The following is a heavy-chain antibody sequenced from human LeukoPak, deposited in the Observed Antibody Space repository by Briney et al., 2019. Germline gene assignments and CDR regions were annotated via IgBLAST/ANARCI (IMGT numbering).Heavy chain of an antibody. CDR2: IYPNSGNT. V-gene: IGHV1-8*01. Sequence: GASVKVSCKASGYTFTRYDINWVRQATGQWLEWMGCIYPNSGNTGYAQKFQGRVTMTRNTSISTAYMELSSLRSEDTAVYYCARVQGAAGPSRNKRYYFDYWGQGTLVTVSS. J-gene: IGHJ4*02. CDR1: GYTFTRYD. D-gene: IGHD6-13*01. CDR3: ARVQGAAGPSRNKRYYFDY.